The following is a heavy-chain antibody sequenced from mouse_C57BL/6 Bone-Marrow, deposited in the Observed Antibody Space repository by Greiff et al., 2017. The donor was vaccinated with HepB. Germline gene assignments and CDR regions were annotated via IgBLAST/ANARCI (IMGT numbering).Heavy chain of an antibody. CDR1: GYTFTSYW. V-gene: IGHV1-59*01. D-gene: IGHD1-1*01. Sequence: QVQLQQPGAELVRPGTSVKLSCKASGYTFTSYWMHWVKQRPGQGLEWIGVIDPSDSYTNYNQKFKGKATLTVDNSSSTAYMQLSSLTSEDSAVYFCARGRYYGSSYVGYFDVWGTGTTVTVSS. J-gene: IGHJ1*03. CDR3: ARGRYYGSSYVGYFDV. CDR2: IDPSDSYT.